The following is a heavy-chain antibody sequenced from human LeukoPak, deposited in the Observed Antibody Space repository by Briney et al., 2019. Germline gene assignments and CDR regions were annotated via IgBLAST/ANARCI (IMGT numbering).Heavy chain of an antibody. CDR2: INHSGST. CDR3: ARGITIFGVVMGANWFDP. CDR1: GGSFSGYY. D-gene: IGHD3-3*01. J-gene: IGHJ5*02. Sequence: SETLSLTCAVYGGSFSGYYWSWIRQPPGKGLEWIGEINHSGSTNYNPSLKSRVTISVDTSENQFSLKLSSVTAADTAVYYCARGITIFGVVMGANWFDPWGQGTLVTVSS. V-gene: IGHV4-34*01.